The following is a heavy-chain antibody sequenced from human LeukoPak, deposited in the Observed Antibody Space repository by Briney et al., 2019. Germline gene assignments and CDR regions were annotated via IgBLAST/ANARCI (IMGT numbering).Heavy chain of an antibody. Sequence: SETLSLTCTVSGGSISSYWWTWIRQPPGKGLEWIGYIYYSGSTNYNPSLKSRVTISVDTSKNQSSLKLSSVTAADTAVYYCARQRDYGDYLDAFDVWGQGTMVTVSS. D-gene: IGHD4-17*01. CDR1: GGSISSYW. J-gene: IGHJ3*01. CDR2: IYYSGST. CDR3: ARQRDYGDYLDAFDV. V-gene: IGHV4-59*08.